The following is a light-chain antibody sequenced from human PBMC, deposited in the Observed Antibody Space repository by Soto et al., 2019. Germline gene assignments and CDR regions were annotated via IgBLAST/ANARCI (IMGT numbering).Light chain of an antibody. CDR2: DVS. CDR3: SSYTSSSTVV. Sequence: QSALTQPASVSGFPGQSITISCTGTSSDVRGYNYVSWYQQHPGKAPKLMIYDVSNRPSGVSNRFSGSKSGNTASLTISGLQADDEADYYCSSYTSSSTVVFGGGTKLTVL. J-gene: IGLJ2*01. CDR1: SSDVRGYNY. V-gene: IGLV2-14*01.